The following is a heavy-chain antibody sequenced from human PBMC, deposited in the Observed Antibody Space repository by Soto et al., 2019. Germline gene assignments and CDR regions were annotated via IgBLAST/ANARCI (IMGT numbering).Heavy chain of an antibody. CDR1: GFTFTNYV. V-gene: IGHV3-23*01. CDR2: ISGGGVNT. J-gene: IGHJ5*02. Sequence: PGGSLRLSCVASGFTFTNYVMSWVRQAPGEGLEWVSAISGGGVNTYYADSVKGRFTTSRDNSKNTVYLQMNNLRAEDTAVYSCAKDLRGSLVFGVFDPWGQGTLVTVSS. D-gene: IGHD3-3*01. CDR3: AKDLRGSLVFGVFDP.